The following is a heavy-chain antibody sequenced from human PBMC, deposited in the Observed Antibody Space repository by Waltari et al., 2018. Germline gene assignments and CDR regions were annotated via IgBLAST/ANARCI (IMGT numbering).Heavy chain of an antibody. V-gene: IGHV1-46*01. D-gene: IGHD1-26*01. CDR3: ARPVVVGATAPIDY. CDR1: GYTFTSYF. CDR2: INPGDESP. J-gene: IGHJ4*01. Sequence: QVQLVQSGAEVKKPGASVKVSCKASGYTFTSYFIYWWRQAPGQGLEWMGIINPGDESPRYAQNFQGRVTMTRDTSTSTVYLGLSSLTSDDSAVYYCARPVVVGATAPIDYWGQGTLVTVSS.